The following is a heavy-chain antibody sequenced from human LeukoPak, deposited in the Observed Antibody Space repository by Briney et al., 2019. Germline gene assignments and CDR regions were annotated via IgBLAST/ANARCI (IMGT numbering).Heavy chain of an antibody. CDR1: GYTLTELS. CDR2: INPNSGGT. Sequence: ASVKVSCKVSGYTLTELSMHWVRQAPGQGLEWMGWINPNSGGTNYAQKFQGRVTMTRDTSISTAYMELSRLRSDDTAVYYCARDVRVRAHGMDVWGQGTTVTVSS. J-gene: IGHJ6*02. V-gene: IGHV1-2*02. D-gene: IGHD2-2*01. CDR3: ARDVRVRAHGMDV.